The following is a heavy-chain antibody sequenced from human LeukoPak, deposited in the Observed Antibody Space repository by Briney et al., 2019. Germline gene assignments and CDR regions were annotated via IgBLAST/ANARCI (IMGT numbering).Heavy chain of an antibody. Sequence: PSETLSLTCTVSGGSISSSSYYWGWIRQPPGKGLEWIGSIYYSGSTYYNPSLKSRVTISVDTSKNQFSLKLSSVTAADTAVYYCARGRRMNRGSYYSRAQYYFDYWGKGTLVTVSS. V-gene: IGHV4-39*07. J-gene: IGHJ4*02. D-gene: IGHD1-26*01. CDR1: GGSISSSSYY. CDR3: ARGRRMNRGSYYSRAQYYFDY. CDR2: IYYSGST.